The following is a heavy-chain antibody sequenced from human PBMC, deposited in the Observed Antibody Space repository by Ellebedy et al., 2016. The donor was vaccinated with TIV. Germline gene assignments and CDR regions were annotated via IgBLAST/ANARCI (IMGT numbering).Heavy chain of an antibody. V-gene: IGHV4-34*01. Sequence: SETLSLTCAVYGGSFSGYYWSWIRQPPGKGLEWIGEINHSGSTNYNPSLKSRVTISVDTSKNQFSLKLSSVTAADTAVYYCARQSWITMTKRGYYFDYWGQGTLVTVSS. J-gene: IGHJ4*02. CDR2: INHSGST. D-gene: IGHD3-22*01. CDR3: ARQSWITMTKRGYYFDY. CDR1: GGSFSGYY.